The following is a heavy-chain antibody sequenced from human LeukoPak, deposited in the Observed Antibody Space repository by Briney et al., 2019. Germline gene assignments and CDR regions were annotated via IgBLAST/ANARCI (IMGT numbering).Heavy chain of an antibody. CDR3: ARDDVYYGSGSGYYYYMDV. Sequence: PGRSLRLSCAASGFSFDDYAMHWVRQAPGKGLEWVSGISWNSGTLAYADSVKGRFTISRDNAKNSLYLQMNSLRAEDTALYYCARDDVYYGSGSGYYYYMDVWGKGTTVTISS. D-gene: IGHD3-10*01. CDR2: ISWNSGTL. CDR1: GFSFDDYA. J-gene: IGHJ6*03. V-gene: IGHV3-9*01.